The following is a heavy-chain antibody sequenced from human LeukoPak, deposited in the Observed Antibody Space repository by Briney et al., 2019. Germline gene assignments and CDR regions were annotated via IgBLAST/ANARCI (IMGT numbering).Heavy chain of an antibody. V-gene: IGHV4-59*01. Sequence: SETLSLTCTVSGASISSYYWSWIRQPPGKGLEWIGYISYSGSTNYNPSLKSRVTISVDTSKNQFSLKLSSVTAADTAVYYCAQQCSGSYEPCFDYWGQGTLVTVSS. CDR3: AQQCSGSYEPCFDY. CDR2: ISYSGST. CDR1: GASISSYY. J-gene: IGHJ4*02. D-gene: IGHD1-26*01.